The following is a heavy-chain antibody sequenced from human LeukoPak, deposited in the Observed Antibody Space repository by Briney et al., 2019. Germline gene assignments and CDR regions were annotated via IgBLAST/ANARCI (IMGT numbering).Heavy chain of an antibody. Sequence: QPGGSLRLSCAASGFTFSNYWMHWVRQAPGKGLVWVSRINSDGSTITYGDSVKGRFTISRDNAKNTLYLQMNSLRAEDTAVYYCARVTVSSSEVIFDYWGQGSLVTVSS. CDR2: INSDGSTI. CDR3: ARVTVSSSEVIFDY. CDR1: GFTFSNYW. J-gene: IGHJ4*02. D-gene: IGHD1-20*01. V-gene: IGHV3-74*01.